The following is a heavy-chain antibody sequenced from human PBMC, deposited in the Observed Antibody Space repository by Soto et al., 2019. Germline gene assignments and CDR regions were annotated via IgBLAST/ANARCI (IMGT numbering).Heavy chain of an antibody. CDR3: ARSGYSSHGMDV. Sequence: GESLKISCKGSGYSFTTSWIGWVRQMPGKGLEWMGIIYPADSDTRYSPSVQGQVTISADKSSGTAYLQWSSLKASDTAMYYCARSGYSSHGMDVWGQGTTVTVSS. J-gene: IGHJ6*02. D-gene: IGHD5-12*01. CDR2: IYPADSDT. CDR1: GYSFTTSW. V-gene: IGHV5-51*01.